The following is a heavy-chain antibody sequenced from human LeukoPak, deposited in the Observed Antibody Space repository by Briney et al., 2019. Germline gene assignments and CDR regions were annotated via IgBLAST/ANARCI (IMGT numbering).Heavy chain of an antibody. J-gene: IGHJ4*02. V-gene: IGHV3-30*02. CDR1: GFTFSSYG. D-gene: IGHD1-26*01. CDR3: AKAQGWELPYYFGY. Sequence: PGGSLRLSCAASGFTFSSYGMHWVRQAPGKGLEWVAFIRYDGSNKNYADSVKGRFTISRDNSKNTLYLQMNSLRAEDTAVYYCAKAQGWELPYYFGYWGQGTLVTVSS. CDR2: IRYDGSNK.